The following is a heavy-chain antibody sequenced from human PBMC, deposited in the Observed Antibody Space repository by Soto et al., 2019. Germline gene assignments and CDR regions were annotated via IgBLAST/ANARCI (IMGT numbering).Heavy chain of an antibody. Sequence: NPSETLSLTCAVYGGSFSGYYWSWIRQPPGKGLEWIGEINHSGSTNYNPSLKSRVTISVDTSKNQFSLKLSSVTAADTAVYYCARGQETYCSSTSCYKGRLLRWFDPWGQGTLVTVSS. CDR3: ARGQETYCSSTSCYKGRLLRWFDP. J-gene: IGHJ5*02. V-gene: IGHV4-34*01. CDR1: GGSFSGYY. D-gene: IGHD2-2*02. CDR2: INHSGST.